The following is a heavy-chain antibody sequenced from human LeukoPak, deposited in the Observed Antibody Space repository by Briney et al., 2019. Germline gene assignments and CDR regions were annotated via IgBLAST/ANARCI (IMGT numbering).Heavy chain of an antibody. CDR1: GDSVSSNSAA. J-gene: IGHJ4*02. D-gene: IGHD3-10*01. CDR3: ARCYGSGSYYLCLFDY. V-gene: IGHV6-1*01. Sequence: SQTLSLTCAISGDSVSSNSAAWNWIRQSPSRGLEWLGRTYYRSKWYNDYAVSAKSRITINPDTSKNQFSLQLNSETPEDTAVYYCARCYGSGSYYLCLFDYWGQGTLVTVSS. CDR2: TYYRSKWYN.